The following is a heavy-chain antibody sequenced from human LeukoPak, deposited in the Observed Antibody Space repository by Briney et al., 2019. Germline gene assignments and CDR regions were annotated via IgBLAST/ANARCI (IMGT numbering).Heavy chain of an antibody. Sequence: PSETLSLTCAVYGGSFSGYYWSWIRQPPGKGLEWIGEINHSGSTNYNPSLKSRVTISVDTSKNQFSLKLSSVTAADTAVYYCARDSGSYPYYYYYYYMDVWGKGTTVTVSS. D-gene: IGHD1-26*01. V-gene: IGHV4-34*01. CDR2: INHSGST. CDR1: GGSFSGYY. J-gene: IGHJ6*03. CDR3: ARDSGSYPYYYYYYYMDV.